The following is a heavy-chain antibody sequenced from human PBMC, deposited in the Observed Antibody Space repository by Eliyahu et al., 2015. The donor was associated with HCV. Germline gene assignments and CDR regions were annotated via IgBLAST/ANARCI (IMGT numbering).Heavy chain of an antibody. CDR1: GGSFSGYX. J-gene: IGHJ1*01. CDR2: INHSGST. V-gene: IGHV4-34*01. Sequence: QVQLQQWGAGLLKPSETLSLTCAVYGGSFSGYXWXWIRQPPGKGLEWIGEINHSGSTNYNPXLKSRVTISVDTSKNQFSLKLSSVTAADTAVYYCARVFGSGWPTEYFQHWGQGTLVTVSS. CDR3: ARVFGSGWPTEYFQH. D-gene: IGHD6-19*01.